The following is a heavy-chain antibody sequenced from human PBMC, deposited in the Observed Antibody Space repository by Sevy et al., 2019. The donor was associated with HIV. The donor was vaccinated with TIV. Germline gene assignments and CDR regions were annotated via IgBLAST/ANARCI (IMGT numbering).Heavy chain of an antibody. J-gene: IGHJ4*02. V-gene: IGHV3-11*01. CDR3: ARPNYDFWSGYYSYYFDY. Sequence: GGSLRLSCAASGFTFSDYYMSWIRQAPGKGLEWVSYISSSGSTIYYADSVKGRFTISRDNAKNSLYLQMNSLRAEDTAVYYWARPNYDFWSGYYSYYFDYWGQGTLVTVSS. CDR2: ISSSGSTI. CDR1: GFTFSDYY. D-gene: IGHD3-3*01.